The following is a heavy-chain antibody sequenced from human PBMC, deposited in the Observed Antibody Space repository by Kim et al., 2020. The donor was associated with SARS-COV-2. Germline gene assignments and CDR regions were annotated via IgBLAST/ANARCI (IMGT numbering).Heavy chain of an antibody. V-gene: IGHV1-69*13. CDR2: IIPIFGTA. CDR3: ARPLPPTAAGTRGDYYYGMDV. D-gene: IGHD6-13*01. CDR1: GGTFSSYA. J-gene: IGHJ6*02. Sequence: SVKVSCKASGGTFSSYAISWVRQAPGQGLEWMGGIIPIFGTANYAQKFQGRVTITADESTSTAYMELSSLRSEDTAVYYCARPLPPTAAGTRGDYYYGMDVWGQGTTVTVSS.